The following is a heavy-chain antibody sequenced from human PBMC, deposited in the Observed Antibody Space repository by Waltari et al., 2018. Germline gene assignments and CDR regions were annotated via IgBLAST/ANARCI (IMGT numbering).Heavy chain of an antibody. J-gene: IGHJ4*02. CDR2: LIPILSIA. CDR3: ARATTYYYDSSGYYFGY. D-gene: IGHD3-22*01. CDR1: GGPFSSYV. V-gene: IGHV1-69*09. Sequence: QVQLVQSGAEVKKPGSSVKVSCKASGGPFSSYVTGWVRLAPGQGLEWMGRLIPILSIANYAQKCQGRVTITADKSTSTAYMELSSLRSEDTAVYYCARATTYYYDSSGYYFGYWGQGTLVTVSS.